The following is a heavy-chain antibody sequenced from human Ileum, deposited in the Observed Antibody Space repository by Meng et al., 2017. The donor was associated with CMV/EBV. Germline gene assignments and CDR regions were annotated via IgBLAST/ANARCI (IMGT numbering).Heavy chain of an antibody. CDR2: ISASGAST. CDR3: AKNWGNDF. CDR1: GFTFSSFS. D-gene: IGHD7-27*01. V-gene: IGHV3-23*01. J-gene: IGHJ4*02. Sequence: EGLEQPVGSLRPSDAASGFTFSSFSIHWVRLATGKRLEWVSGISASGASTYYADSVKGRFTISRDNSKNTLFQQINSLRAEDTAVYYCAKNWGNDFWGQGTLVTVSS.